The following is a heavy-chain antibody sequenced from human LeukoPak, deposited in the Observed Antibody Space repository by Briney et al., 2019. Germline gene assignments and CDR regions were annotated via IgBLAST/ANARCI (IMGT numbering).Heavy chain of an antibody. CDR1: GFTFSSYA. D-gene: IGHD6-13*01. V-gene: IGHV3-23*01. CDR3: AKDVAWVAAAHLGAFDI. Sequence: GGSLRLSCAASGFTFSSYAMSWVRQAPGKGLEWVLAISGCGGSTYYADSVRGRFTISSDNSKNTLYLQMYSLRAEDTAVYYCAKDVAWVAAAHLGAFDIRGQGTMVTVSS. J-gene: IGHJ3*02. CDR2: ISGCGGST.